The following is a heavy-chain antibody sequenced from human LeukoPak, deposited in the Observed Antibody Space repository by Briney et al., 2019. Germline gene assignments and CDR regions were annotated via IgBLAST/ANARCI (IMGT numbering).Heavy chain of an antibody. CDR1: GFTFSDYF. Sequence: GGSLRLSCGASGFTFSDYFVTWIRQAPGKGLEWVSYITSSSSYTNYADSVKGRFTISRDNAKNSLFLQMNSLRAEDTAVYYCASFSVGWGQGTLVTVSS. CDR3: ASFSVG. V-gene: IGHV3-11*03. CDR2: ITSSSSYT. D-gene: IGHD2-15*01. J-gene: IGHJ4*02.